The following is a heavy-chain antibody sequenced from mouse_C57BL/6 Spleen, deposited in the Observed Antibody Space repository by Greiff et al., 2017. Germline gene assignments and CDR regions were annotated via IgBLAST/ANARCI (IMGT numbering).Heavy chain of an antibody. CDR2: IDPNSGGT. J-gene: IGHJ1*03. CDR1: CYTFTSYR. CDR3: ARGGATVVESHWYVDV. V-gene: IGHV1-72*01. D-gene: IGHD1-1*01. Sequence: VQLQQPGAELVKPGASVKLSCKASCYTFTSYRMHWVKQRPGRGLEWIGRIDPNSGGTKYNEKFKSKATLTVDKPSSTAYMQLSSLTSEDSAVYYCARGGATVVESHWYVDVWGTGTTVTVSS.